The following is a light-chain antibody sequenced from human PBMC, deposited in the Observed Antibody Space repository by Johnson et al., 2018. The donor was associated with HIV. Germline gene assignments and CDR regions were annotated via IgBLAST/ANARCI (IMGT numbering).Light chain of an antibody. Sequence: HSVLTQPPSVSAAPGQKVTIFCSGSSSNIGNNYVSWYQQLPGTAPKLLIYENNKRPSGIPDLFSGSKSGTSATLGITGLQTGDEADYYCGTWDSSLSAGIVFGTGTKVTVL. CDR3: GTWDSSLSAGIV. CDR1: SSNIGNNY. J-gene: IGLJ1*01. V-gene: IGLV1-51*02. CDR2: ENN.